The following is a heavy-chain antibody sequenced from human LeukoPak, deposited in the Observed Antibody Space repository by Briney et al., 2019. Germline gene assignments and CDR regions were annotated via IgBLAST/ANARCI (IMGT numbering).Heavy chain of an antibody. D-gene: IGHD1-26*01. V-gene: IGHV1-69*05. CDR2: IIPIFGTA. CDR3: ARLAGVGDNHFDY. J-gene: IGHJ4*02. Sequence: ASVKVSCKASGGAFSSYAISWVRQAPGQGLEWMGGIIPIFGTANYAQKFQGRVTITTDESTSTAYMELRSLRSDNTAVYYCARLAGVGDNHFDYWGRGTLVTVSS. CDR1: GGAFSSYA.